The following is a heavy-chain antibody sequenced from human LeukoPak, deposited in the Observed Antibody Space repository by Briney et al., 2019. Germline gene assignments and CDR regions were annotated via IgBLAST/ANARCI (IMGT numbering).Heavy chain of an antibody. CDR2: ISGDSSII. D-gene: IGHD5-24*01. Sequence: PGGSLRLSCAASGFALSIYSMTWVRQAPGKGLEWVAYISGDSSIINYADSLKGRFTVSRDNARNSLYLQMNSLRAEDTAMYYCARGRDGYPGGYWGQGTLVTVSS. V-gene: IGHV3-48*01. CDR3: ARGRDGYPGGY. CDR1: GFALSIYS. J-gene: IGHJ4*02.